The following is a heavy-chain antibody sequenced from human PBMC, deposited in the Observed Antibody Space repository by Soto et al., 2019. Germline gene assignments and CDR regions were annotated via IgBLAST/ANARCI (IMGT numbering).Heavy chain of an antibody. CDR1: GFTFSSYS. J-gene: IGHJ4*02. CDR2: ISSSSSYI. Sequence: EVQLVESGGGLVKPGGSLRLSCAASGFTFSSYSMNWVRQAPGKGLEWVSSISSSSSYIYYADSVKGRFTISRDNAKNALVLQMNSLRAEDTAVYYCARDQPGYSYGYGLGYWGQGTLVTVSS. CDR3: ARDQPGYSYGYGLGY. V-gene: IGHV3-21*01. D-gene: IGHD5-18*01.